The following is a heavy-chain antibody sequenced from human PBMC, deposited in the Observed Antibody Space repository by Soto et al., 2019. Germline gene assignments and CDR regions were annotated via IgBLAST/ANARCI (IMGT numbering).Heavy chain of an antibody. V-gene: IGHV4-31*03. CDR1: GGSVSSNIYY. CDR2: IYYSGST. D-gene: IGHD3-22*01. CDR3: ARGYDYDSGGYLFDY. J-gene: IGHJ4*02. Sequence: SETLSLTCSVSGGSVSSNIYYWAWIRQHPGKGPEWIGHIYYSGSTYYNPSLKSRVTISLDMSKNQFSLKLTSVSAADTAVYYCARGYDYDSGGYLFDYWGQGTLVTVSS.